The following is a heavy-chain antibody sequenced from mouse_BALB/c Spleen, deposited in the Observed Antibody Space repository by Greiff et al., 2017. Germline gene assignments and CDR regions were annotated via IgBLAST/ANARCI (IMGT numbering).Heavy chain of an antibody. Sequence: VQLQESGPGLVQPSQSLSITCTASGFSLTSYGVHWVRQSPGKGLEWLGVIWSGGSTDYNAAFISRLSISKDNSKSQVFFKMNSLQANDTAIYYCAREMITTGTWFAYWGQGTLVTVSA. CDR1: GFSLTSYG. J-gene: IGHJ3*01. CDR3: AREMITTGTWFAY. CDR2: IWSGGST. D-gene: IGHD2-4*01. V-gene: IGHV2-2*02.